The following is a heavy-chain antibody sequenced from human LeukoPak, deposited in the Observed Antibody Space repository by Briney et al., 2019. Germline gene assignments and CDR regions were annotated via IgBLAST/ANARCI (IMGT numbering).Heavy chain of an antibody. CDR3: ARGDLNIVVVPAAEDY. CDR2: ISYDGSNK. Sequence: GRSLRLSCAASGFTFSSYAMHWVRQAPGKGLEWVAVISYDGSNKYYADSVKGRFTISRDNSKNTLYLQMNSLRAEDTAVYYCARGDLNIVVVPAAEDYWGQGTLVTVSS. CDR1: GFTFSSYA. D-gene: IGHD2-2*01. V-gene: IGHV3-30-3*01. J-gene: IGHJ4*02.